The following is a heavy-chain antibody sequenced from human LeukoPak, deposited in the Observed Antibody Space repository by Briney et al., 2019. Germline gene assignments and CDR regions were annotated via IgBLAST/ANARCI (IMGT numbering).Heavy chain of an antibody. J-gene: IGHJ5*02. Sequence: SETLSLTCTVSGGSISGYYWSWIRQPAGKGLEWIGRIYSSGSTNYNPSLKSRVTMSVDTSKNQFSLNLSSVTAADTAVYYCTRDESGTGWFDPWGQGTLVTVSS. V-gene: IGHV4-4*07. CDR3: TRDESGTGWFDP. CDR1: GGSISGYY. CDR2: IYSSGST. D-gene: IGHD1-1*01.